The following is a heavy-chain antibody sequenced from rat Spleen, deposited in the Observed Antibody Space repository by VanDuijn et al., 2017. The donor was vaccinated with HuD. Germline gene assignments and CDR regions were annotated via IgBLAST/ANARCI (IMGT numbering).Heavy chain of an antibody. V-gene: IGHV5-20*01. CDR3: TTWDYYDNRFDY. CDR1: GFTFSDYY. CDR2: ISYDGGNT. Sequence: EVQLVESGGGLVQPGRSLKLSCAASGFTFSDYYMAWVRPGPTKGLEWVASISYDGGNTFYRDSVQGRFTISRDNDKSTLHLRMDSLRSEDTATYYCTTWDYYDNRFDYWGQGVMVTVSS. D-gene: IGHD1-6*01. J-gene: IGHJ2*01.